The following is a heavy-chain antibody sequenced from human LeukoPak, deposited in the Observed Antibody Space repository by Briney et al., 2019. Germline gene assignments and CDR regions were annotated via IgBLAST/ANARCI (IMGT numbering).Heavy chain of an antibody. CDR2: IYYSGST. D-gene: IGHD5-12*01. CDR3: ARGNSGYDYPEFDY. CDR1: GGSISSYY. V-gene: IGHV4-59*01. Sequence: SETLSLTCTVSGGSISSYYWSWIRQPPGKGLEWIGYIYYSGSTNYNPSLKSRVTISVDTSKNQISLKLSSVTAADMAVYYCARGNSGYDYPEFDYWGQGTLVTVSS. J-gene: IGHJ4*02.